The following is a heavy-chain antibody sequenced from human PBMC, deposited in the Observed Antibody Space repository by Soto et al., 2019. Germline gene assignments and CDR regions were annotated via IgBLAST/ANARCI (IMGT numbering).Heavy chain of an antibody. D-gene: IGHD2-21*02. J-gene: IGHJ3*02. V-gene: IGHV4-31*03. CDR2: IYYSRST. Sequence: QVQLQESGPGLVKPSQTLSLTCTVSGGSISSGGYYWSWIRQHPGKGLEWIGYIYYSRSTYYNPSLKSRVTISVDTSKNQFSLKLSSVTAADTAVYYCARDRDCGGDCRGAFDIWGQGTMVTVSS. CDR3: ARDRDCGGDCRGAFDI. CDR1: GGSISSGGYY.